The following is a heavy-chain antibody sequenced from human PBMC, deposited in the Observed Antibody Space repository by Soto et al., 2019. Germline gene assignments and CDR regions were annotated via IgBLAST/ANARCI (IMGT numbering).Heavy chain of an antibody. CDR2: IIPIFGTA. J-gene: IGHJ4*02. CDR1: GGTFSSYA. V-gene: IGHV1-69*01. D-gene: IGHD2-15*01. Sequence: QVQLVQSGAEVKKPGSSVKVSCKASGGTFSSYAISWVRQAPGQGLEWMGGIIPIFGTANYAQKFQGRVTSTEDESTSTAYMVLSSLRSEDTAVYYCARRATLGSYEAYFDYWGQGTLVTVSS. CDR3: ARRATLGSYEAYFDY.